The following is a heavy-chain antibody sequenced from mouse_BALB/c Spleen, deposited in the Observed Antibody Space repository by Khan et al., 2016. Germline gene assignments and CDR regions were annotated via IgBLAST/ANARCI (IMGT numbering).Heavy chain of an antibody. CDR3: EADYSGSQWFAY. J-gene: IGHJ3*01. CDR2: INTNTGEP. Sequence: QIQLVQSGPELKKPGETVKISCKASGYTFTNYGMNWVKQAPGKGSKWMGWINTNTGEPTYAEEFKGRMAFALETSASTAYLQINNVNNEDTAIYFGEADYSGSQWFAYWGQGTLV. D-gene: IGHD1-1*01. CDR1: GYTFTNYG. V-gene: IGHV9-3*02.